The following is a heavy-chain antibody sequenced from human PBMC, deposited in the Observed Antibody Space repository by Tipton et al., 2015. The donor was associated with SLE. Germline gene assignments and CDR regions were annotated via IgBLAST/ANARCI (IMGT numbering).Heavy chain of an antibody. CDR1: GYTFLSYG. D-gene: IGHD2-2*01. Sequence: QVQLVQSGGEVKNPGASVKVSCKASGYTFLSYGISWVRQAPGQGLEWMGWISVYDGSTYYAQTVQGRVTMTTETSTSTAYMELRSLRSDDTAVYYCARDPVLVAEAMRRIVPRGGFDIWGQGTMVTVAS. CDR2: ISVYDGST. V-gene: IGHV1-18*01. CDR3: ARDPVLVAEAMRRIVPRGGFDI. J-gene: IGHJ3*02.